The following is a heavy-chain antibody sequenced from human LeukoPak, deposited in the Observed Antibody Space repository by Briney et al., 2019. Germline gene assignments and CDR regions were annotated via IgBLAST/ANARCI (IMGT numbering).Heavy chain of an antibody. CDR3: AREKYDFWSGYYPQGAFDI. CDR1: GGSFSGYY. CDR2: INHSGST. J-gene: IGHJ3*02. Sequence: SETLSLTCAVYGGSFSGYYWSWISQPPGKGVEWIGEINHSGSTNYNPSLKSRVTISVDTSKNQFSLKLSSVTAADTAVYYCAREKYDFWSGYYPQGAFDIWGQGTMVTVSS. D-gene: IGHD3-3*01. V-gene: IGHV4-34*01.